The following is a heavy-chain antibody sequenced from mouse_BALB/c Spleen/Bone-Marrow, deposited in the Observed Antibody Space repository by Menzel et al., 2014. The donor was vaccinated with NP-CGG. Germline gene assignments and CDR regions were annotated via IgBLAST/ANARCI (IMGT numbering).Heavy chain of an antibody. CDR3: AREGRGYYGSSGAAMDY. CDR2: IWAGGST. Sequence: QVQLKHSGPGLVAPSQSLSITCTVSGFSLTSYGVHWVRQPPGKGLEWLRVIWAGGSTSYNSALMSRLSINQDNSKSQVFLKLNSLQTDDTATYYCAREGRGYYGSSGAAMDYWGQGTSVTVSS. D-gene: IGHD1-1*01. J-gene: IGHJ4*01. CDR1: GFSLTSYG. V-gene: IGHV2-9*02.